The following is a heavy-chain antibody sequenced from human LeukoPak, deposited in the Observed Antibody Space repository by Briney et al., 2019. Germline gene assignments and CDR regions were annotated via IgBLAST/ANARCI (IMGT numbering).Heavy chain of an antibody. J-gene: IGHJ4*02. D-gene: IGHD4-23*01. CDR1: GGSISSRSYY. Sequence: SETLSLTCTVSGGSISSRSYYWGWIRQSPGRGLEWIGTIYYSGTTHYTPYLNNRVTIPVDTSKNHFSLKLSSVTAADTAMYYCARHKIWDGYGGLFDYWGQGTLVTVSS. CDR2: IYYSGTT. CDR3: ARHKIWDGYGGLFDY. V-gene: IGHV4-39*01.